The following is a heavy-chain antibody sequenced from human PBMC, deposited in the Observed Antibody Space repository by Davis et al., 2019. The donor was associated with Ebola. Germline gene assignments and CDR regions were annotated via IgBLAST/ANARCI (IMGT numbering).Heavy chain of an antibody. V-gene: IGHV5-51*01. J-gene: IGHJ5*02. CDR3: ARGIAARSLLGFDP. Sequence: GESLKISCKGSGYTFTSYWIAWVRQVPGKGLEWMGSIYPGDSETRYSPSLQGQATISADKSISTAYLQWSSLKASDTAMYYCARGIAARSLLGFDPWGQGTLVTVSS. D-gene: IGHD6-6*01. CDR2: IYPGDSET. CDR1: GYTFTSYW.